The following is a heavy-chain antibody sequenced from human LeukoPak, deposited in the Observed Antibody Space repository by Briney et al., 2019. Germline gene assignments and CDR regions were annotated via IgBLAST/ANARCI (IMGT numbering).Heavy chain of an antibody. CDR1: GYTFSSYG. V-gene: IGHV1-18*01. Sequence: ASVKVSCKPSGYTFSSYGLSWVRQAPGQGLEWMGWISGYNGNTNYAQKFQGRVTMTTDTSTSTAYMELRSLRFDDTAVYYCARDLSRDGHNPRYWGQGTLVTVSS. CDR2: ISGYNGNT. J-gene: IGHJ4*02. CDR3: ARDLSRDGHNPRY. D-gene: IGHD5-24*01.